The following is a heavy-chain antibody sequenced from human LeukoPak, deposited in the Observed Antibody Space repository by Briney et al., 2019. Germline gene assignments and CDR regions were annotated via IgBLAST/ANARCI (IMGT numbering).Heavy chain of an antibody. J-gene: IGHJ4*02. V-gene: IGHV3-21*01. CDR2: ISSSSSYI. CDR3: ARDRHDTVTTYDY. D-gene: IGHD4-17*01. CDR1: GFTFSRYS. Sequence: PGGSLRLSCAASGFTFSRYSMNWVRQAPGKGLAWVSSISSSSSYIYYADSVKGRFTISRDNAKNSLYLQMNSLRAEDTAVYYCARDRHDTVTTYDYWGQGTLVTVSS.